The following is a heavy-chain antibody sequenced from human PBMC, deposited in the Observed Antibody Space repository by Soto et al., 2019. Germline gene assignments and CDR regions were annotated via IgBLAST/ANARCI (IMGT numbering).Heavy chain of an antibody. CDR3: ARAPNVAVAGPFYFDY. Sequence: ASVKVSCKASGYTFTSYYMHRVRQAPGQGLEWMGIINPSGGSTSYAQKFQGRVTMTRDTSTSTVYMELSSLRSEDTAVYYCARAPNVAVAGPFYFDYWGQGTLVTVSS. CDR1: GYTFTSYY. CDR2: INPSGGST. J-gene: IGHJ4*02. D-gene: IGHD6-19*01. V-gene: IGHV1-46*01.